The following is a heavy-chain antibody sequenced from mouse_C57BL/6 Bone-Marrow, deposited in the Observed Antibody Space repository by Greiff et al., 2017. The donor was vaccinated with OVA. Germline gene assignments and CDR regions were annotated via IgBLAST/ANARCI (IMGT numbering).Heavy chain of an antibody. Sequence: EVKLVESEGGLVQPGSSMKLSCTASGFTFSDYYMAWVRQVPEKGLEWVANINYDGSSTYYLDSLKSRFIISRDNAKNILYLQMSSLKSEDTATYYCERVYYRIFYAMDYWGQGTSVTVSS. D-gene: IGHD2-14*01. CDR1: GFTFSDYY. CDR2: INYDGSST. J-gene: IGHJ4*01. CDR3: ERVYYRIFYAMDY. V-gene: IGHV5-16*01.